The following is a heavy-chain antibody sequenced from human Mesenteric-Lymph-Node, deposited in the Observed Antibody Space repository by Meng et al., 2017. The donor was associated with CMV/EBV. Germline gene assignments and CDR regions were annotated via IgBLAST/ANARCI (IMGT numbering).Heavy chain of an antibody. V-gene: IGHV5-51*01. CDR2: IYPGDSDT. CDR1: GYSFTSYW. J-gene: IGHJ6*02. D-gene: IGHD3-3*01. CDR3: ARYNLREGLDFWGGYYAVGYGMDV. Sequence: GESLKISCKGSGYSFTSYWIGWVRQMPGKGLEWMGIIYPGDSDTRYSPSFQGQVTISADKSISTAYLQWSSLKASDTAMYYCARYNLREGLDFWGGYYAVGYGMDVWGQGTTVTVSS.